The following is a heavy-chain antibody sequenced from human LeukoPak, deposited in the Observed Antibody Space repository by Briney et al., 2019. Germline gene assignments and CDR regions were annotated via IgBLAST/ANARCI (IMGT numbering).Heavy chain of an antibody. D-gene: IGHD6-13*01. CDR1: GYTFTSYG. CDR2: ISAYNGNT. J-gene: IGHJ6*02. Sequence: ASVKVSCKASGYTFTSYGISWVRQAPGQGLEWMGWISAYNGNTNYAQKLQGRVTMTTDTSTSTAYMELRSLRSDDTAVYYCARGISSSWYVDCYGMDVWGQGTTVTVSS. CDR3: ARGISSSWYVDCYGMDV. V-gene: IGHV1-18*01.